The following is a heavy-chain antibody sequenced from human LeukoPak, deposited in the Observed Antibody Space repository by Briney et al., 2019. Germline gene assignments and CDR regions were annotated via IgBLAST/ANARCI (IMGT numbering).Heavy chain of an antibody. CDR2: IYYSGST. J-gene: IGHJ3*02. CDR1: GGSISSYY. D-gene: IGHD5-12*01. Sequence: SETLSLTCTVSGGSISSYYWSWIRQPPGKGLEWIGYIYYSGSTNYNPSLKSRVTISVDTSKNQFSLKLSSVTAADTAVYFCARLPDSGGYDDAFDIWGQGTMVTVS. V-gene: IGHV4-59*01. CDR3: ARLPDSGGYDDAFDI.